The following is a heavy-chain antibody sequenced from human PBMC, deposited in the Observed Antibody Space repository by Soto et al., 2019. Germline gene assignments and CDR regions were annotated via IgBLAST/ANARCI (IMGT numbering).Heavy chain of an antibody. D-gene: IGHD6-19*01. J-gene: IGHJ5*02. CDR3: ARDGSRDTHLAGLYTWFDP. CDR2: ISVSGRTI. CDR1: GFIFSNYE. Sequence: PGGSLRLSCTASGFIFSNYEMNWVRQAPGKGLEWISYISVSGRTIYYADSVKGRFTISRDNAKKSLFLQINSLRVEDTAVYYCARDGSRDTHLAGLYTWFDPWGQGTQVTVSS. V-gene: IGHV3-48*03.